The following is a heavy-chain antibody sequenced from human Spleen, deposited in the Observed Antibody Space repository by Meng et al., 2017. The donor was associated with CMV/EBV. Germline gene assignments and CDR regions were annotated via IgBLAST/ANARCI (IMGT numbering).Heavy chain of an antibody. V-gene: IGHV3-9*01. CDR2: ITWNSGSI. CDR3: ARGVGVTVESGDY. CDR1: GFTFSDYA. D-gene: IGHD1-26*01. Sequence: SLKISCAASGFTFSDYAIHWVRQAPGKGLEWVSGITWNSGSIDYADSVKGRFTISRDNAKNSLYLQMNSLRDEDTAVYFCARGVGVTVESGDYWGQGTLVTVSS. J-gene: IGHJ4*02.